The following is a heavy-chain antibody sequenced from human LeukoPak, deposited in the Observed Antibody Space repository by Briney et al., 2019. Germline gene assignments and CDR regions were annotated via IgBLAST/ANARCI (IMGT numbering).Heavy chain of an antibody. J-gene: IGHJ4*02. D-gene: IGHD5-18*01. CDR3: ARVTALGPFDY. V-gene: IGHV1-18*01. CDR1: GYAFTSYG. Sequence: ASVKVSFKASGYAFTSYGISWVRQAPGQGLEWMGWISAYNGNTNYAQKLQGRVTMTTDTSTSTAYMELRSLRSDDTAVYYCARVTALGPFDYWGQGTLVTVSS. CDR2: ISAYNGNT.